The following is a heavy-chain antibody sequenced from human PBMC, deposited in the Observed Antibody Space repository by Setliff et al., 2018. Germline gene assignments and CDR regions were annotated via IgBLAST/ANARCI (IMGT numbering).Heavy chain of an antibody. D-gene: IGHD3-10*01. V-gene: IGHV4-59*12. CDR1: GGSISSYY. J-gene: IGHJ1*01. Sequence: SETLSLTCTVSGGSISSYYWSWIRQPPGKGLEWIGYIYYSGYTYYKPSLQSRVTMSVDTSKNQFSLKLTSVTAADTAVYYCARVDFTMIQGVIGHWGQGTLVTVSS. CDR2: IYYSGYT. CDR3: ARVDFTMIQGVIGH.